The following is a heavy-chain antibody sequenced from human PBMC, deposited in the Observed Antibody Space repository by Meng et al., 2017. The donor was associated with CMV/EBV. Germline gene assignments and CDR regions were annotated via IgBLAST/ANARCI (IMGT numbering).Heavy chain of an antibody. Sequence: VQLVDPCAEVKKPGASVQASGKASGYTFTSYGISWVRQAPGQGLEWMGWISAYNGNTNYAQKLQGRVTMTTDTSTSTAYMELRSLRSDDTAVYYCARDSAVGATTFDYWGQGTLVTVSS. CDR2: ISAYNGNT. V-gene: IGHV1-18*01. CDR3: ARDSAVGATTFDY. CDR1: GYTFTSYG. D-gene: IGHD1-26*01. J-gene: IGHJ4*02.